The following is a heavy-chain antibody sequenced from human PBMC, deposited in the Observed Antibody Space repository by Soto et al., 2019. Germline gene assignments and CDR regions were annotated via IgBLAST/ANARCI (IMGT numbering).Heavy chain of an antibody. V-gene: IGHV1-69*13. Sequence: SVKVSCKASGGTFSSYAISWVRQAPGQGVEWMGGIIPIFGTANYAQKFQGRVTITADESTSTAYMELSSLRSEDTAVYYCARSCSSTSCYRPYYYGMDVWGQGTTVTVSS. CDR3: ARSCSSTSCYRPYYYGMDV. D-gene: IGHD2-2*02. CDR1: GGTFSSYA. CDR2: IIPIFGTA. J-gene: IGHJ6*02.